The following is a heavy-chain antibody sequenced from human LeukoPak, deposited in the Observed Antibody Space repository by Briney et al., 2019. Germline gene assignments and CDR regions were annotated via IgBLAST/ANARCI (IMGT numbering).Heavy chain of an antibody. CDR3: ARDPDYYGSGPPSWFDP. CDR2: IYHSGST. Sequence: PSETLSLTCAVSGYSISSGYYWGWIRQPPGKGLEWIGSIYHSGSTYYNPSLKSRVTISVDTSKNQFSLKLSSVTAADTAVYYCARDPDYYGSGPPSWFDPWGQGTLVTVSS. V-gene: IGHV4-38-2*02. J-gene: IGHJ5*02. D-gene: IGHD3-10*01. CDR1: GYSISSGYY.